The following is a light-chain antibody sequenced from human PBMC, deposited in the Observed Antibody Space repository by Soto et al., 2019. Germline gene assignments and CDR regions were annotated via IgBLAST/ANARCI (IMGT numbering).Light chain of an antibody. Sequence: EIVLTQSPATLSVFPGEKATLSCGASQSVSNNLAWYQQKPGQAPRLLIYGTMIRATDVPGRFSGGGSGTDFTLTISRLEPEDFAVYYCQQYEKSSVTFGPGTKV. CDR1: QSVSNN. CDR3: QQYEKSSVT. V-gene: IGKV3D-15*01. J-gene: IGKJ3*01. CDR2: GTM.